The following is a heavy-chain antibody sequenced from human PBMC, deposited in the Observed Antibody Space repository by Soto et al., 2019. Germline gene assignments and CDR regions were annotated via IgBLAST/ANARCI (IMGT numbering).Heavy chain of an antibody. V-gene: IGHV1-69*13. J-gene: IGHJ6*02. D-gene: IGHD3-10*01. CDR1: GGTFSSYA. CDR2: IIPIFGTA. Sequence: SVKVSCKASGGTFSSYAISWVRQAPGQGLEWMGGIIPIFGTANYAQKFQGRVTITADESTSTAYMELSSLRSEDTAVYYCARVPITMVRGVIITGGYYYYGMDVWGQGTTVTVSS. CDR3: ARVPITMVRGVIITGGYYYYGMDV.